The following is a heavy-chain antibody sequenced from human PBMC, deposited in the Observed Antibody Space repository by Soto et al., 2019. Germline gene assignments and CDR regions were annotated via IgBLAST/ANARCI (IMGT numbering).Heavy chain of an antibody. V-gene: IGHV2-26*01. D-gene: IGHD6-13*01. CDR3: ARIPRYSSSWYGMDV. J-gene: IGHJ6*02. Sequence: QVTLKESGPVLVKPAATLTLTCTVSGFSLSNARMGVSWIRQPPGKALEWLAHIFSNDEKSYSTSLKSRLTISKDTSKSQVVLTMTNMDPVDTATYYCARIPRYSSSWYGMDVWGQGTTVTVSS. CDR1: GFSLSNARMG. CDR2: IFSNDEK.